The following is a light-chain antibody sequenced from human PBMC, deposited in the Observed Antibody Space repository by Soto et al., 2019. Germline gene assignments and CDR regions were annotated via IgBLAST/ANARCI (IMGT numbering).Light chain of an antibody. J-gene: IGKJ1*01. CDR1: QSVSSSS. V-gene: IGKV3-20*01. CDR3: QQYGGSPRT. Sequence: EIVLTQSPGTLSLSPGVRATLSCRASQSVSSSSLAWYQQKRGQAPRLLIHDASSRATGIPDRFSGSGSGTDFTLTISRLEPEDFAVYYCQQYGGSPRTFGQGTKVEVK. CDR2: DAS.